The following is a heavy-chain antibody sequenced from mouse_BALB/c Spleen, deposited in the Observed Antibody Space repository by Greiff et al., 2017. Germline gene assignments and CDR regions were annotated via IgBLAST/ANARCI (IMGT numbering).Heavy chain of an antibody. CDR1: GYTFTSYW. CDR3: AKEGSLPHDY. CDR2: INPSNGRT. J-gene: IGHJ2*01. Sequence: QVQLQQSGAELVKPGASVKLSCKASGYTFTSYWMHWVKQRPGQGLEWIGEINPSNGRTNYNEKFKSKATLTVDKSSSTAYMQLSSLTSEDSAVYYCAKEGSLPHDYWGQGTTLTVSS. V-gene: IGHV1S81*02.